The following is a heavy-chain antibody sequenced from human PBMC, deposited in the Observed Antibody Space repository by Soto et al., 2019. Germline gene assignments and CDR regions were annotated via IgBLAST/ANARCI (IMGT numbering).Heavy chain of an antibody. J-gene: IGHJ4*02. CDR1: GGSISSGDYY. CDR2: IYDSGST. D-gene: IGHD4-17*01. CDR3: ARDSGDGT. Sequence: QVQLQESGPGLVKPSQTLSLTCTVSGGSISSGDYYWSWLRQPPGKGLEWIGYIYDSGSTYYNSSLKSRVNITLETSKNQFSLNLTSVTAADTAVYYCARDSGDGTGGQGTLVTVSS. V-gene: IGHV4-30-4*01.